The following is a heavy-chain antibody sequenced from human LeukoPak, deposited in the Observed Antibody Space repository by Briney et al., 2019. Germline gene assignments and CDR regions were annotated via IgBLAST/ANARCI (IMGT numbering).Heavy chain of an antibody. CDR1: GFTFSSYS. CDR2: ISSSSSYI. CDR3: ASGAAGLIIWHNWFDP. Sequence: GGSLRLSCAASGFTFSSYSMNWVRQAPGKGLEWVSSISSSSSYIYYADSVKGRFTISRDNAKNSLYLQMNSLRAEDTAVYYCASGAAGLIIWHNWFDPWGQGTLVTVSS. D-gene: IGHD3-16*01. J-gene: IGHJ5*02. V-gene: IGHV3-21*01.